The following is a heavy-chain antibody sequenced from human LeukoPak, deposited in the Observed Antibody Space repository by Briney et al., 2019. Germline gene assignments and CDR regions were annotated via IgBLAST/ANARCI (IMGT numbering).Heavy chain of an antibody. CDR1: GGTFSSYA. J-gene: IGHJ4*02. CDR2: INPNSGGT. V-gene: IGHV1-2*02. CDR3: ARVTISALQFDY. D-gene: IGHD2/OR15-2a*01. Sequence: GASVKVSCKASGGTFSSYAISWVRQAPGQGLEWMGWINPNSGGTNYAQKFQGRVTMTRDTSISTAYMELSRLRSDDTAVYYCARVTISALQFDYWGQGTLVTVSS.